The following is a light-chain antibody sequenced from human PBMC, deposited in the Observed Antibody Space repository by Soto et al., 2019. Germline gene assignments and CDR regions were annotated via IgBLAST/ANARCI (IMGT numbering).Light chain of an antibody. CDR1: QSVNSSY. V-gene: IGKV3-20*01. Sequence: EIVLAQSPGTLSLSPGERATLSCRASQSVNSSYLAWYQQKPGQAPRLLIYGRSSRATGIPDRFSGSGSGTDFTLTISRLEPEDFAVFYCQQYDTSPWTFGQGTKVEIK. J-gene: IGKJ1*01. CDR3: QQYDTSPWT. CDR2: GRS.